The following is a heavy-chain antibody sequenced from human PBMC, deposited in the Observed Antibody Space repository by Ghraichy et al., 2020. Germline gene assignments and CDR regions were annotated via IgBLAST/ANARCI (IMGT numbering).Heavy chain of an antibody. Sequence: SETLSLTCTVSGGSISSSSYYWGWIRQPPGKGLEWIGSIYYSGSTYYNPSLKSRVTISVDTSKNQFSLKLSSVTAADTAVYYCARQLRYFDWLLIGGWFDPWGQGTLVTVSS. D-gene: IGHD3-9*01. CDR3: ARQLRYFDWLLIGGWFDP. CDR2: IYYSGST. V-gene: IGHV4-39*01. J-gene: IGHJ5*02. CDR1: GGSISSSSYY.